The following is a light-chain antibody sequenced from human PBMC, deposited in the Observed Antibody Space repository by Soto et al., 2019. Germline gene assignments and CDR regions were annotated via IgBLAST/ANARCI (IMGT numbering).Light chain of an antibody. CDR2: GNN. CDR1: SSNIGSNT. J-gene: IGLJ1*01. V-gene: IGLV1-44*01. CDR3: AAWGDSLNGPNYV. Sequence: QSVLTQPPSASGTPGQRVTISCSGSSSNIGSNTVNWYQQLPGTAPKLLIYGNNQRPSGVPGRFSGSKSGTSASLAISGLKSEDEADYYCAAWGDSLNGPNYVFGTGNKVTVL.